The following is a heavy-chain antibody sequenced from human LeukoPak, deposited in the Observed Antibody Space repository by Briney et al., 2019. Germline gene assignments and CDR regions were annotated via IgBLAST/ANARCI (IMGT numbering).Heavy chain of an antibody. CDR2: ISGDGGST. CDR3: AKDFEDDSSGYSGGDY. CDR1: GFTFDDYA. J-gene: IGHJ4*02. Sequence: PGGSLRLSCAASGFTFDDYAMHWVRHAPGQGLELVSLISGDGGSTYYADSVKGRFTISRDNSKNSLYLQMNSLRTEDTALYYCAKDFEDDSSGYSGGDYWGQGTLVTVSS. D-gene: IGHD3-22*01. V-gene: IGHV3-43*02.